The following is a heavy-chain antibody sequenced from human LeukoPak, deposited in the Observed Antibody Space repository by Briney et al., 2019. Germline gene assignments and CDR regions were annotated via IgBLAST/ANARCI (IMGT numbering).Heavy chain of an antibody. Sequence: GGSLRLSCAASGFTFSSYGMHWVRQAPGKGLEWVAFIRYDGSNKYYADSVKGRFTISRDNSKNTLYLQMNSLRAEDTAVYYCAKPVYYGSGSLDYWGQGTLVTVSS. CDR1: GFTFSSYG. V-gene: IGHV3-30*02. CDR3: AKPVYYGSGSLDY. J-gene: IGHJ4*02. D-gene: IGHD3-10*01. CDR2: IRYDGSNK.